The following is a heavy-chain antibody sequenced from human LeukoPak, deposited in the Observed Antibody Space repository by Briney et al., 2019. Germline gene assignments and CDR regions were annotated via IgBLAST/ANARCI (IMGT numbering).Heavy chain of an antibody. CDR1: GFTFSNYP. CDR3: GVRGVSMNWFDP. Sequence: GGSLRLSGAASGFTFSNYPMSWVRQAPGKGLEWVSVISGSGAGTYYADSVKGRFTISRDNSKNTLYLQMNSLRAEDTAVYYCGVRGVSMNWFDPWGQGTLVTVSS. J-gene: IGHJ5*02. CDR2: ISGSGAGT. V-gene: IGHV3-23*01. D-gene: IGHD3-10*01.